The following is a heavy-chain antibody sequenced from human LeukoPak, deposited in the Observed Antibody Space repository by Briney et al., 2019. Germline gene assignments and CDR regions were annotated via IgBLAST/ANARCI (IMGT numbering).Heavy chain of an antibody. CDR1: GFTFSNAW. Sequence: GGSLRLSCAASGFTFSNAWMSWVRQAPGKGLEWVGRIKSKTDGGTTDYAAPVKGRFTISRDDSKNTLYLQMNSLKTEDTAVYYCTTTIYAGYYYYYMDVWGKGTTVTVSS. J-gene: IGHJ6*03. CDR2: IKSKTDGGTT. CDR3: TTTIYAGYYYYYMDV. V-gene: IGHV3-15*01. D-gene: IGHD5/OR15-5a*01.